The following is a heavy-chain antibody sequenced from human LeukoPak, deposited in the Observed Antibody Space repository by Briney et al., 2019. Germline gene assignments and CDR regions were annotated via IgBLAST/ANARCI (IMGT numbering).Heavy chain of an antibody. CDR1: GGSISGYY. D-gene: IGHD1-14*01. CDR2: IYFGGTT. CDR3: ARRTAKWNHRSPEFDP. Sequence: SETLSLTCTVSGGSISGYYWSWIRQPPRKGLEWIGDIYFGGTTYYKTSLKSRVTISLHTSTNQFSLNLTSVTAADTAEYFCARRTAKWNHRSPEFDPWGQGTLVIVSS. J-gene: IGHJ5*01. V-gene: IGHV4-59*08.